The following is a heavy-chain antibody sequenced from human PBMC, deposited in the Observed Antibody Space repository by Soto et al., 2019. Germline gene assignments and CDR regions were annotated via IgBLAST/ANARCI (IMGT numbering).Heavy chain of an antibody. J-gene: IGHJ4*02. CDR3: AGSRSVWYTPLFDY. D-gene: IGHD6-19*01. CDR2: INAGNGNT. V-gene: IGHV1-3*01. Sequence: GASVKVSCKASGYTFTSYAMHWVRQAPGQRLEWMGWINAGNGNTKYSQKFQGRVTITRDTSASTAYMELSSLRSEDTAVYYCAGSRSVWYTPLFDYRGQGTPVPVSS. CDR1: GYTFTSYA.